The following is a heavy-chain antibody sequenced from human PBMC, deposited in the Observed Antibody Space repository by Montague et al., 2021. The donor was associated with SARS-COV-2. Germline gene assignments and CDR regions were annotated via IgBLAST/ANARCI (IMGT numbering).Heavy chain of an antibody. V-gene: IGHV4-59*01. Sequence: SETLSLTCTVSGDSINSYYWSWIRQSPGKGLDRIGYISYSGSTNFNPSLKSRVSMSVDTSKNQFSLNLRYVTAADTAVYYCAKGGGGGSYFLAYWGQGTLVTVSS. CDR2: ISYSGST. CDR3: AKGGGGGSYFLAY. J-gene: IGHJ4*02. D-gene: IGHD6-19*01. CDR1: GDSINSYY.